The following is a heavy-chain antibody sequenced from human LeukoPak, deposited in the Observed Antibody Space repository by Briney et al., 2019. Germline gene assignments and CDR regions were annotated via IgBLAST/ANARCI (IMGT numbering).Heavy chain of an antibody. CDR2: ISSSGSTI. D-gene: IGHD3-22*01. J-gene: IGHJ3*02. CDR1: GFTFSSYE. V-gene: IGHV3-48*03. Sequence: PGGSLRLSCAASGFTFSSYEMNWVRQAPGKGLEWVSYISSSGSTIYYADSVKGRFTISKDNAENYLYLHLNSLRAEDAAVYYCARDKFAKYDDRGYYYISDAFDIWGPGTVVTVSS. CDR3: ARDKFAKYDDRGYYYISDAFDI.